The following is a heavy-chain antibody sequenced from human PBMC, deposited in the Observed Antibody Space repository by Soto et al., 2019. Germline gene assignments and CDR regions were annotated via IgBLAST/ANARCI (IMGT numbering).Heavy chain of an antibody. CDR3: ATSRRSSQDFDY. D-gene: IGHD6-13*01. CDR1: GFTFSAYW. CDR2: IRQDGSDK. V-gene: IGHV3-7*03. Sequence: EVQLVESGGNLVQPGGSLRLSCAAPGFTFSAYWMSWVRQAPGKGRDWVANIRQDGSDKYYVDSVKGRFTISRDNAKNSLFLQMNSLRAEDTAVYYCATSRRSSQDFDYWGQGTLVTVSS. J-gene: IGHJ4*02.